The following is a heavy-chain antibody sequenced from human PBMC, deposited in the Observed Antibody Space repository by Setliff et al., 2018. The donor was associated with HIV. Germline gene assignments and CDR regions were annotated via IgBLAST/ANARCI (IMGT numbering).Heavy chain of an antibody. CDR3: ARDDWTCSDGTCFPITFDY. CDR1: GFTFSTYS. CDR2: ISRSGDTI. Sequence: PGGSLRLSCAASGFTFSTYSMNWVRQAPGKGLEWVSYISRSGDTIDYADSVKGRFTNSRDNAKNSLYLQMNSLRVEDTAVYYCARDDWTCSDGTCFPITFDYWGQGTLVTVSS. D-gene: IGHD2-15*01. J-gene: IGHJ4*02. V-gene: IGHV3-48*04.